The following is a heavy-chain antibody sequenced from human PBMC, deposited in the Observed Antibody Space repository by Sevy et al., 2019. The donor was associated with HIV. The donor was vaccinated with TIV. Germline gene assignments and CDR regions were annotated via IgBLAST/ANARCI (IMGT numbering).Heavy chain of an antibody. CDR3: AKGQRWLQIDY. J-gene: IGHJ4*02. CDR1: GFTFSSYA. CDR2: ISGSGGST. V-gene: IGHV3-23*01. Sequence: GGSLRLSCAASGFTFSSYAMSWVRQAPGKGLEWVSAISGSGGSTYYADSVKGRFTISRGNSKNTLYLQMNSLRAEDTGVYYCAKGQRWLQIDYWGQGTLVTVSS. D-gene: IGHD5-12*01.